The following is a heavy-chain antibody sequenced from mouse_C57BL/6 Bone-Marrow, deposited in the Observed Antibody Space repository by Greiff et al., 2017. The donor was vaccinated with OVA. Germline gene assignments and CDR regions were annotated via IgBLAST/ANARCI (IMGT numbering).Heavy chain of an antibody. D-gene: IGHD1-1*01. CDR3: TTYRYYYGNY. J-gene: IGHJ2*01. Sequence: EVQLQQSGAELVRPGASVKLSCTASGFNIKDDYMHWVKQRPEQGLEWIGWIDPENGDTEYASKFQGKATITADTSSSTAYLQLSSLTSEDTAVYYCTTYRYYYGNYWGQGTTLTVSS. CDR2: IDPENGDT. CDR1: GFNIKDDY. V-gene: IGHV14-4*01.